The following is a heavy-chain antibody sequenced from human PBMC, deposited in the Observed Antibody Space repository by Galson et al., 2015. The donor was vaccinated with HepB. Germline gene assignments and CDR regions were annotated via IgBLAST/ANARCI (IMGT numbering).Heavy chain of an antibody. CDR1: GFTFQPYS. CDR2: IRSSGAYK. V-gene: IGHV3-21*01. J-gene: IGHJ4*02. CDR3: TRERQVGATTGDY. Sequence: SLRLSCAASGFTFQPYSLHWVRQAPGKGLEWVSSIRSSGAYKYYADSVKGRFTISRDDAENTLFLQLNSLRAEDTGAYYCTRERQVGATTGDYWGQGTLVTVSS. D-gene: IGHD1-26*01.